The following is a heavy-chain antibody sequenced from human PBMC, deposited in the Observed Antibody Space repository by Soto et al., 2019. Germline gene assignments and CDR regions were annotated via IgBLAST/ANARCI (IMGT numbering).Heavy chain of an antibody. CDR3: ARSYRGSSSGMDI. CDR1: GFSLSNARMG. D-gene: IGHD6-25*01. CDR2: ISSNDEK. J-gene: IGHJ6*02. V-gene: IGHV2-26*01. Sequence: QVTLKESGPVLVNPTETLTLTCTVSGFSLSNARMGVTWIRQPPGTALEWLVHISSNDEKSYSTSLRSRLTISKDTSNSQVVLIMTNMDPVDTATDYCARSYRGSSSGMDILGQGTTVIVSS.